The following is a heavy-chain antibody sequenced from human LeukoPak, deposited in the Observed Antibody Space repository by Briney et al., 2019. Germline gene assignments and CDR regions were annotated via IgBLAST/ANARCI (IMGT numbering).Heavy chain of an antibody. CDR1: GFTFSSYW. CDR2: INSDGSST. CDR3: ARGWSAAAGIFDY. V-gene: IGHV3-74*01. D-gene: IGHD6-13*01. Sequence: GGSLRLSCAASGFTFSSYWMHWVRQAPGKGLVWVSRINSDGSSTSYADSVKGRFTISRDNAKNTLYLQMSSLRAEDTAVYYCARGWSAAAGIFDYWGQGTLVTVSS. J-gene: IGHJ4*02.